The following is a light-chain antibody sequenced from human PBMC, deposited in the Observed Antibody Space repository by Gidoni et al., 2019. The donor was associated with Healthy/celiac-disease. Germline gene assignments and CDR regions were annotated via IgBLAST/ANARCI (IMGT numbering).Light chain of an antibody. V-gene: IGLV3-21*02. CDR2: DDS. Sequence: SYVLTQPPSGSVAPGQTARITCGGNNIGSKSVHWYQQKPGQAPVLFVYDDSDRPSGIPERFSGSNSWNTATLTISRVEAGDEADYYCQVWDSSSDHVFGTGTKVTVL. CDR1: NIGSKS. CDR3: QVWDSSSDHV. J-gene: IGLJ1*01.